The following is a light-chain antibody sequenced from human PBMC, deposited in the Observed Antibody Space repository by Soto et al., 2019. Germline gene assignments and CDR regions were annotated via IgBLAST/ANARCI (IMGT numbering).Light chain of an antibody. CDR3: QQYNDWLRT. Sequence: EIVMTQSPATLSVSPGERATLSCRASQSVSSSLAWYQQKPGQAPRLLIHGASARATGIPARFSGSGSGTEFTLTISSVQSEDFAVYYCQQYNDWLRTFGQGTRLEIK. CDR2: GAS. J-gene: IGKJ2*01. CDR1: QSVSSS. V-gene: IGKV3-15*01.